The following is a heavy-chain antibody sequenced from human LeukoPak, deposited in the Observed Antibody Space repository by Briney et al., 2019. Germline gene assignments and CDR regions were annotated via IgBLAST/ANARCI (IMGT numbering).Heavy chain of an antibody. D-gene: IGHD2-15*01. J-gene: IGHJ4*02. V-gene: IGHV3-30*04. CDR2: ISYDGSNK. CDR1: GFTFSSYA. Sequence: GRSLRLSCAASGFTFSSYAMHWVRQAPGKGLEWVAVISYDGSNKYYADSVKGRFTISRDNSKNTLYLQMNSLRAEDTAVYYCAGGYCSGGSCLYYFDYWGQGTLVTVSS. CDR3: AGGYCSGGSCLYYFDY.